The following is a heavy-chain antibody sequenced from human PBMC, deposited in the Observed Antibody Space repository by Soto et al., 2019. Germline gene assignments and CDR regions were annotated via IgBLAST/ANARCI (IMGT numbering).Heavy chain of an antibody. D-gene: IGHD2-2*01. CDR2: IWYDGSNK. J-gene: IGHJ6*02. CDR3: ARDLGERAYCSSTSCYRRPSNYYYYYGMDV. CDR1: GFTFSSYG. Sequence: GGSLRLSCAASGFTFSSYGMHWVRQAPGKGLEWVAVIWYDGSNKYYADSVKGRFTISRDNSKNTLYLQMNSLRAEDTAVYYCARDLGERAYCSSTSCYRRPSNYYYYYGMDVWGQGTTVTVSS. V-gene: IGHV3-33*01.